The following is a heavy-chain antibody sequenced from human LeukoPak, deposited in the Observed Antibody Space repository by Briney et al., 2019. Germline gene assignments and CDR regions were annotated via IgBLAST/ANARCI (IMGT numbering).Heavy chain of an antibody. CDR1: GGCISSYY. D-gene: IGHD5-12*01. V-gene: IGHV4-59*12. CDR2: IHYSGST. J-gene: IGHJ4*02. Sequence: PSETLSLTCTVSGGCISSYYWSWIRQPPGKGLEWIGYIHYSGSTNYNPSLESRVTISVDTSKNQFSLKLSSVTAADTAVYYCARDRSGYGGVDYWGQGTLVTVSS. CDR3: ARDRSGYGGVDY.